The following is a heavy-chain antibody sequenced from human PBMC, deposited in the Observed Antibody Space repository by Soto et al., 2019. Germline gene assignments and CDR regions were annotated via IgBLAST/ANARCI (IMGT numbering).Heavy chain of an antibody. CDR2: INHSGST. V-gene: IGHV4-34*01. Sequence: SETLSLTCAVYGGSFSGYYWTWIRQPPGTGLEWIGEINHSGSTNYNPSLKSRVTISVDASKNQFSLKLSSVTAADTAVYYCARHDGSGYYYYYYGMDVWGQGTTVTVSS. CDR3: ARHDGSGYYYYYYGMDV. J-gene: IGHJ6*02. CDR1: GGSFSGYY. D-gene: IGHD3-10*01.